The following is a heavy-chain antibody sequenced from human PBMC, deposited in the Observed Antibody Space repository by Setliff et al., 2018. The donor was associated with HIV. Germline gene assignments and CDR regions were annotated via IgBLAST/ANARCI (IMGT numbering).Heavy chain of an antibody. CDR1: GYTFTRNF. CDR2: INVGSGNT. D-gene: IGHD3-16*02. V-gene: IGHV1-3*01. Sequence: ASVKVSCKASGYTFTRNFMHWVRQAPGQRLEWMGWINVGSGNTKYSQKFQGRVTITRDTSVNTAYMELSSLKSEDTAVYYCARDIGNVWHNWFDPWGQGTLVTAPQ. CDR3: ARDIGNVWHNWFDP. J-gene: IGHJ5*02.